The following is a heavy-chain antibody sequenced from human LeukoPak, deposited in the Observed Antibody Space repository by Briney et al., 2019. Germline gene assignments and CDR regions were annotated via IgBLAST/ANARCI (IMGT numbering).Heavy chain of an antibody. CDR3: ARDGGGDYTPFDY. CDR1: GYTFTGYY. J-gene: IGHJ4*02. V-gene: IGHV1-2*02. D-gene: IGHD4-17*01. CDR2: INPNSGGT. Sequence: ASVKVSCKASGYTFTGYYMHWVRQAPGQGLEWMGWINPNSGGTNYAQKFQGRVTMTRDTSISTAYMELSRLRSDDTAVYYCARDGGGDYTPFDYWGQGTLVTVSS.